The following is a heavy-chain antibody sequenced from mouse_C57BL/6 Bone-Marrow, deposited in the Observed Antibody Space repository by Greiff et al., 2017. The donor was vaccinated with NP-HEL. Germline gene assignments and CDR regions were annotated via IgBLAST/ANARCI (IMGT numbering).Heavy chain of an antibody. D-gene: IGHD1-1*01. Sequence: EVQLQQSVAELVRPGASVKLSCTASGFNIKNTYMPWVKQRPEQGLEWIGRIDPAHGNTKYAPKFQGKATITADTSSNTAYLQLSSLTSEDTAIYYCSPGSSYPFDYWGQGTTLTVSS. V-gene: IGHV14-3*01. CDR3: SPGSSYPFDY. CDR1: GFNIKNTY. J-gene: IGHJ2*01. CDR2: IDPAHGNT.